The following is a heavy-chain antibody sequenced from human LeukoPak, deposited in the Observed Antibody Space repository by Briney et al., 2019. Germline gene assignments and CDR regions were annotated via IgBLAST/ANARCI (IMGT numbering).Heavy chain of an antibody. V-gene: IGHV3-21*01. CDR2: ISSSSSYI. D-gene: IGHD4-23*01. CDR1: GFTFSSYG. Sequence: GGSLRLSCAASGFTFSSYGMSWVRQAPGKGLEWVSSISSSSSYIYYADSVKGRFTISRDNAKNSLYLQMNSLRAEDTAVYYCARGGGGVSGNSQGYFDYWGQGTLVTVSS. CDR3: ARGGGGVSGNSQGYFDY. J-gene: IGHJ4*02.